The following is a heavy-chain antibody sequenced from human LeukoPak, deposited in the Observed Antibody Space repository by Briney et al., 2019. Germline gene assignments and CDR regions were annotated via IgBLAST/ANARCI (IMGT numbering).Heavy chain of an antibody. V-gene: IGHV4-59*01. CDR2: IYYSGST. J-gene: IGHJ3*02. CDR3: ARARRRDAFDI. CDR1: AGSISRYY. Sequence: PSETLSLTCTVSAGSISRYYWSWIRQPPGKGLEWIGYIYYSGSTNYNPSLKSRVTISVDTSKNQFSLKLSSVTAADTAVYYCARARRRDAFDIWGQGTMVTVSS.